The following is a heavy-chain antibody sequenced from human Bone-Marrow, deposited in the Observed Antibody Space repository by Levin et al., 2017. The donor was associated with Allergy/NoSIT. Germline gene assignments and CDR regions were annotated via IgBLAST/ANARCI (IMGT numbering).Heavy chain of an antibody. J-gene: IGHJ5*01. CDR2: ISAYNGDT. V-gene: IGHV1-18*04. D-gene: IGHD1-26*01. CDR1: GYIFNNYG. CDR3: ARGGAPRGGWFDS. Sequence: ASVKVSCKTSGYIFNNYGITWVRQAPGQGLEWMGWISAYNGDTYYRQKFQGRMTLTTDTSTRTAYMELTSLRSDDTAVYFCARGGAPRGGWFDSWGQGMLVTVSS.